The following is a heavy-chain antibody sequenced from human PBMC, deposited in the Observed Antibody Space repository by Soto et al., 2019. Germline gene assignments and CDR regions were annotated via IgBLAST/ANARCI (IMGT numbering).Heavy chain of an antibody. CDR2: INHSGST. CDR3: ARVYRIFGVVIIPGFVDY. D-gene: IGHD3-3*02. J-gene: IGHJ4*02. V-gene: IGHV4-34*01. Sequence: PSETLSLTCAVYGGSLSGYYWSWIRQPPGKGLEWSGEINHSGSTNYNPSLKSRVTISVDTSKNQFSLKLSSVTAADTAVYYCARVYRIFGVVIIPGFVDYWGQGTLVTVSS. CDR1: GGSLSGYY.